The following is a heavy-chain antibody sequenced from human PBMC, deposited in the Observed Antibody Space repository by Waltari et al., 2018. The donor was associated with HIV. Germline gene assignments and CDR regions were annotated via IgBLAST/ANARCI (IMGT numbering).Heavy chain of an antibody. D-gene: IGHD5-12*01. Sequence: EVQLVESGGGLIQPGGSLRLSCAAYGFTVSSNYMSWVRQAQGKGLEWVTVIYSGGSTYDPDSVKGRFTISRDNSKNTLYLEMNSLRAEDTAVYYCARVWDGYNSEYYFDYWGQGTLVTVSS. CDR2: IYSGGST. J-gene: IGHJ4*02. V-gene: IGHV3-53*01. CDR3: ARVWDGYNSEYYFDY. CDR1: GFTVSSNY.